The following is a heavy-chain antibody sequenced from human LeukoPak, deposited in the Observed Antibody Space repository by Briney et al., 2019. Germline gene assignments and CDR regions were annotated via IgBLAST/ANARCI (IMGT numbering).Heavy chain of an antibody. V-gene: IGHV3-30*18. Sequence: GGSLRLSCAASGFTFSSYGMHWVRQAPGKGLEWVAVISYDGTNKYYADSVKGRFTISRDNSKNTLFLQMNSLRPEDTAVYYCAKGPNSGYHCIDYWGQGTLDTVSS. CDR1: GFTFSSYG. CDR3: AKGPNSGYHCIDY. CDR2: ISYDGTNK. D-gene: IGHD5-12*01. J-gene: IGHJ4*02.